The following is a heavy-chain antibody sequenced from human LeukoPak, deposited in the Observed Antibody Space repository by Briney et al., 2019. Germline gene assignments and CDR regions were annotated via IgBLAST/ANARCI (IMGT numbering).Heavy chain of an antibody. V-gene: IGHV4-39*01. CDR1: GGSISSSGYY. Sequence: SSETLSLTCTVSGGSISSSGYYWGWIRQPPGKGLEWIGSIYYSGSTYYNPSLKSRVTISVDTSKNQFSLKLSSVTAADTAVYYCARFLYYYGMDVWGQGTTVTVSS. CDR3: ARFLYYYGMDV. CDR2: IYYSGST. J-gene: IGHJ6*02.